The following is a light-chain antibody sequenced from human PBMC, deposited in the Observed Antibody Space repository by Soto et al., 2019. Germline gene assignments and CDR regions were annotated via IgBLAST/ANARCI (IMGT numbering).Light chain of an antibody. CDR1: QTIIDS. Sequence: DIQMTQSPSALSASVGDRVTITCRASQTIIDSLAWYQQKPGKAPDLLISDVSSLERGVASRFSGSGSGTEFTLTISSMQPDDFATYYCQQYHGYSRTFGQGTKVEI. CDR2: DVS. V-gene: IGKV1-5*01. J-gene: IGKJ1*01. CDR3: QQYHGYSRT.